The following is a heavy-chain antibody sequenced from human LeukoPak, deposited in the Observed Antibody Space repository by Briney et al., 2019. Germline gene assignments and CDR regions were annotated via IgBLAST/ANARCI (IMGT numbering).Heavy chain of an antibody. V-gene: IGHV1-18*01. CDR3: ARVGGYSGSYFYYFDY. J-gene: IGHJ4*02. Sequence: ASVKVSCKASDYTFTSYGISWVRQAPGHGLEWMGWISGYNGNTNYAQKLQGRVTMTTDTSTSTAYMELRSLRSDDTAVYYCARVGGYSGSYFYYFDYWGQGTLVTVSS. D-gene: IGHD1-26*01. CDR2: ISGYNGNT. CDR1: DYTFTSYG.